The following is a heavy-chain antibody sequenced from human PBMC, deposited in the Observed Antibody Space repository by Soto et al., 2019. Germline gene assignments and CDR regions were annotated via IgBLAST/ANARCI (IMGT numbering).Heavy chain of an antibody. CDR1: GFTFSDYY. J-gene: IGHJ4*02. CDR2: ISSSSSYT. Sequence: GGSLRLSCAASGFTFSDYYMSWIRQAPGKGLEWLSYISSSSSYTNYADSVKGRFTISRDNAKNSLFLQMNSLRADDTAVYYCARYLSSSSTNYFDSWGQGTLVTVSS. CDR3: ARYLSSSSTNYFDS. V-gene: IGHV3-11*06.